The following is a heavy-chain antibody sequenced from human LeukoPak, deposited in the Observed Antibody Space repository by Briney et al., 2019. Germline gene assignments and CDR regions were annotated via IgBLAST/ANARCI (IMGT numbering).Heavy chain of an antibody. CDR3: ARVGKVGATRRWFDP. D-gene: IGHD1-26*01. CDR2: INPNSGGT. J-gene: IGHJ5*02. CDR1: GYTFTGYY. Sequence: ASVKASCKASGYTFTGYYMHWVRQAPGQGLEWMGWINPNSGGTNYAQKFQGRVTMTRDTSISTAYMELSRLRSDDTAVYYCARVGKVGATRRWFDPWGQGTLVTVSS. V-gene: IGHV1-2*02.